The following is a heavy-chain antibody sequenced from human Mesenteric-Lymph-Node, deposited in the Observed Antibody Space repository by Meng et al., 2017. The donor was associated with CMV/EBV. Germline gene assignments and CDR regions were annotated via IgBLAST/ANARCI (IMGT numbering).Heavy chain of an antibody. CDR1: GFPLRSYT. J-gene: IGHJ5*02. D-gene: IGHD2-2*02. Sequence: GESLKISCAASGFPLRSYTMHWVRQAPGKGLEWVAFISYDGSNKYYADAVRGRFTISRDNSKNTLYLQMNSLRAEDTAVYYCAREYCTSTSCYKAIDPWGQGTLVTVSS. CDR3: AREYCTSTSCYKAIDP. CDR2: ISYDGSNK. V-gene: IGHV3-30-3*01.